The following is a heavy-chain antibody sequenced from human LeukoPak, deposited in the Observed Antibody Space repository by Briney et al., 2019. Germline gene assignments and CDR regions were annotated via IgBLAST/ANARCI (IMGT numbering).Heavy chain of an antibody. CDR3: ASPRTPVVGATTV. Sequence: MTSETLSLTCTVSGGSISSSSYYWGWIRQPPGKGLEWIGSIYYSGSTYYNPSLKSRVTTSVDTSKNQFSLKLSSVTAADTAVYYCASPRTPVVGATTVWGQGTLVTVSS. CDR1: GGSISSSSYY. CDR2: IYYSGST. J-gene: IGHJ4*02. V-gene: IGHV4-39*07. D-gene: IGHD1-26*01.